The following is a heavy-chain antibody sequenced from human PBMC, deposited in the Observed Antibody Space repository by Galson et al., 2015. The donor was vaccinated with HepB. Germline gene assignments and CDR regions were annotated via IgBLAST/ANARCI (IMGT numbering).Heavy chain of an antibody. D-gene: IGHD3-10*01. CDR3: ARQRFLDWFDP. CDR1: GGSISSSSYY. V-gene: IGHV4-39*01. J-gene: IGHJ5*02. Sequence: ETLSLTCTVSGGSISSSSYYWGWIRQPPGKGLEWIGSIYYSGSTYYNPSLKSRVTISVDTSKNQFSLKLSSVTAADTAVYYCARQRFLDWFDPWGQGTLVTVSS. CDR2: IYYSGST.